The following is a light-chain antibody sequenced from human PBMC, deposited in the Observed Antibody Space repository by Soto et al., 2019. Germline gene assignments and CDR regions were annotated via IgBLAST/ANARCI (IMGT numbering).Light chain of an antibody. CDR2: GNN. CDR1: SSNIGAGYD. V-gene: IGLV1-40*01. CDR3: QSFDSSLSGPCV. Sequence: QSVLMQPPSVSGAPGRRVTISCTGSSSNIGAGYDVHWYQHLLGAAPKLLIFGNNNRPSGVPDRFSGSKSGTSASLAITGLQAEDEAHYYCQSFDSSLSGPCVFGTGTKVTVL. J-gene: IGLJ1*01.